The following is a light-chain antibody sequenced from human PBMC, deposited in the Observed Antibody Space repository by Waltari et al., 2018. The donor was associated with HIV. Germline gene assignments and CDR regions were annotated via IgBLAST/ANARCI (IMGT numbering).Light chain of an antibody. V-gene: IGKV4-1*01. CDR3: QQYYSTPSRYT. Sequence: DIVMTQSPDSLAVSLGERATINFKSSQSVLYTSNKKNYLAWDQQKQGQPPKLLIYCASTRELGVPDRFSGSGSGTDFTLTISSLQAEDVAVYYCQQYYSTPSRYTFGQGTKLEIK. J-gene: IGKJ2*01. CDR2: CAS. CDR1: QSVLYTSNKKNY.